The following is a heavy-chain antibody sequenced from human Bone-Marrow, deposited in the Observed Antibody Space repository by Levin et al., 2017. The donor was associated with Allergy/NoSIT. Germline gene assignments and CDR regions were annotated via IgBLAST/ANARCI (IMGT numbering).Heavy chain of an antibody. Sequence: GGSLRLSCAACGFTFSSYGMHWVRQAPGKGLEWVAVISYDGSNKYYADSVKGRFTISRDNSKNTLYLQMNSLRAEDTAVYYCAKDHDIVATIGWGSFDYWGQGTLVTVSS. CDR3: AKDHDIVATIGWGSFDY. CDR1: GFTFSSYG. CDR2: ISYDGSNK. V-gene: IGHV3-30*18. D-gene: IGHD5-12*01. J-gene: IGHJ4*02.